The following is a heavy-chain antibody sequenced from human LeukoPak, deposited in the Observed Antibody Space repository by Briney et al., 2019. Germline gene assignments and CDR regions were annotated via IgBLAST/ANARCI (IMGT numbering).Heavy chain of an antibody. CDR1: GGSISSTSYY. J-gene: IGHJ3*01. Sequence: SETLSLTCVVSGGSISSTSYYWGWVRQPPGKGLEWIGSIYYSGSTYYNPSLKSRVTISVDTSKNQFSLKLNSVTAADTAVYYCARDGRLRQEKTFDFWGQGTLVTVSS. CDR3: ARDGRLRQEKTFDF. V-gene: IGHV4-39*07. D-gene: IGHD3-16*01. CDR2: IYYSGST.